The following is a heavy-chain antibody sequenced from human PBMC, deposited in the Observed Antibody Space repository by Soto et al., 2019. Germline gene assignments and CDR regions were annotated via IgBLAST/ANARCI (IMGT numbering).Heavy chain of an antibody. CDR3: SIHIFPPEATIFGVSYYFDY. CDR2: IYYSGST. D-gene: IGHD3-3*01. Sequence: PSETLSLTCTVSGGSISSSSYYWGWIRQPPGKGMEWIGSIYYSGSTYYNPSLKSRVTISVDTSKNQFSLKLSSVTAADTAVYYCSIHIFPPEATIFGVSYYFDYWGQGTLVTVSS. V-gene: IGHV4-39*01. CDR1: GGSISSSSYY. J-gene: IGHJ4*02.